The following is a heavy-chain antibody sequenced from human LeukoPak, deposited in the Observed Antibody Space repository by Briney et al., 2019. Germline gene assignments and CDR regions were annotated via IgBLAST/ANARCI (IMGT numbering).Heavy chain of an antibody. Sequence: ASVKVSCKASGDTFTSYGITWVRQAPGQGLEWMGWISTYNGNTNYAQKLQGRVTMTTDTSTSTAYMELRSLKSDDTAVYHCARGRDWNYAFDYWGQGTLVTVSS. J-gene: IGHJ4*02. D-gene: IGHD1-7*01. CDR3: ARGRDWNYAFDY. CDR2: ISTYNGNT. V-gene: IGHV1-18*01. CDR1: GDTFTSYG.